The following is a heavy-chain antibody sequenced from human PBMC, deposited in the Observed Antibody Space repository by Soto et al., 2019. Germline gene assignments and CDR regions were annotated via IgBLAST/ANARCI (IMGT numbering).Heavy chain of an antibody. CDR2: IIPILGIA. CDR1: GGTFSSYT. V-gene: IGHV1-69*02. D-gene: IGHD3-16*01. Sequence: QVQLVQSGAEVKKPGSSVKVSCKASGGTFSSYTISWVRQAPGQGLEWMGRIIPILGIANYAQKFQGRVTITADKSTSTDYMELSSLRSEDTAVYYCERGTMITFGGVLDYWGQGTLVTVSS. CDR3: ERGTMITFGGVLDY. J-gene: IGHJ4*02.